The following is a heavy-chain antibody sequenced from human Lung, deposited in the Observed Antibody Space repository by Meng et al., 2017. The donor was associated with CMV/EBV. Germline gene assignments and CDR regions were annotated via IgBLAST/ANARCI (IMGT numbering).Heavy chain of an antibody. CDR1: GFTFSSYA. V-gene: IGHV3-7*01. Sequence: RLSCAASGFTFSSYAMHWVRQAPGKGLEWVANIKQDESEGHYVDSVRGRFTISRDNARNSLFLQMSSLRAEDTAVYYCAIGPPNVAHWGPGTLVTVSS. CDR3: AIGPPNVAH. CDR2: IKQDESEG. J-gene: IGHJ4*02. D-gene: IGHD3-10*01.